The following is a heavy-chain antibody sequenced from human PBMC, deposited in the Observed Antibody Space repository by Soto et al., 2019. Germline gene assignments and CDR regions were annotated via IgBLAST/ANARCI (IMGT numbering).Heavy chain of an antibody. CDR3: ARDNRGGALDY. V-gene: IGHV3-33*08. J-gene: IGHJ4*02. D-gene: IGHD3-16*01. Sequence: GGSLRLSCAASGFTFSSYGMHWVRQAPGKGLEWVAVIWYDGSNKYYADSVKGRFTISRDNSKNTLYLQMNSLRAEDTAVYYCARDNRGGALDYWGQGTLVTVSS. CDR2: IWYDGSNK. CDR1: GFTFSSYG.